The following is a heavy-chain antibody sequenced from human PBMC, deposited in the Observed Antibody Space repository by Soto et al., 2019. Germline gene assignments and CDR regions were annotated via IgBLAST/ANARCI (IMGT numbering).Heavy chain of an antibody. Sequence: PGGSLRLSCAASGSTFISYSMNWVRQAPGKGLEWLSYISSKSKTIFYADSVKGRFIISRDNAEDSLYLQMSSLRAEDTAVYYCAREDILGARSFDYWGQGTLVTVSS. V-gene: IGHV3-48*01. D-gene: IGHD5-12*01. CDR1: GSTFISYS. J-gene: IGHJ4*02. CDR3: AREDILGARSFDY. CDR2: ISSKSKTI.